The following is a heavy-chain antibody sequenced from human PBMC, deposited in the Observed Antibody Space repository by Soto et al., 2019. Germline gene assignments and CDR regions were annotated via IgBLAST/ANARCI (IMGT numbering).Heavy chain of an antibody. D-gene: IGHD3-22*01. Sequence: ASVKVSCKASGYVFSNYFMHWVRQAPGQGLEWMGYINPQSGGSKYEDNFQDRVTMTRDTPKTTVYMELRGLTSDDTAMYYCARGGYYDSSGYYYVGSYYYYGMDVWGQGTTVTVSS. J-gene: IGHJ6*02. V-gene: IGHV1-2*02. CDR1: GYVFSNYF. CDR2: INPQSGGS. CDR3: ARGGYYDSSGYYYVGSYYYYGMDV.